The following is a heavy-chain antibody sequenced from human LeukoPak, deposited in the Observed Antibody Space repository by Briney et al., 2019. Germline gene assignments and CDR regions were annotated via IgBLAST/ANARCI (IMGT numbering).Heavy chain of an antibody. CDR1: GFTFSSYA. D-gene: IGHD3-3*01. V-gene: IGHV3-7*03. J-gene: IGHJ6*02. CDR2: IKQDGSEK. CDR3: ARVGLRFLDYYYYYGMDV. Sequence: PGGSLRLSCAASGFTFSSYAMHWVRQAPGKGLEWVANIKQDGSEKYYVDSVKGRFTISRDNAKNSLYLQMNSLRAEDTAVYYCARVGLRFLDYYYYYGMDVWGQGTTVTVSS.